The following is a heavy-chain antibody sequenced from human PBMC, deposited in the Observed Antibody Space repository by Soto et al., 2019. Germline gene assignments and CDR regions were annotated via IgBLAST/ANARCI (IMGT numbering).Heavy chain of an antibody. D-gene: IGHD2-15*01. CDR1: GYSFTSYW. V-gene: IGHV5-10-1*01. CDR3: ARQDCSASSCYWVGYGY. Sequence: EVQLVQSGEEVKKPGESLRISCKGSGYSFTSYWITWVRQMPGKGLEWMGRIDPSDSYTNYSPSFQGHVTISADKSISTAYLQWSSLKASDTAMYYCARQDCSASSCYWVGYGYWGQGTLVTVSS. J-gene: IGHJ4*02. CDR2: IDPSDSYT.